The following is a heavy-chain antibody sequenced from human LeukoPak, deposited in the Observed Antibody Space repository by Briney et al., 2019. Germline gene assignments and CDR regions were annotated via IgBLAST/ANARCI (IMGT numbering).Heavy chain of an antibody. J-gene: IGHJ4*02. D-gene: IGHD3-3*01. V-gene: IGHV4-34*01. Sequence: SETLSLTCAVYGGSFSGYYWSWIRQPPGKGLEWIGEINHSGSTNYNPSLKSRVTISVDTSKNQFSLKLSSVTAADTAVYYCARGYSTIFGVVPFYYFDYWGQGTLVTVSS. CDR3: ARGYSTIFGVVPFYYFDY. CDR2: INHSGST. CDR1: GGSFSGYY.